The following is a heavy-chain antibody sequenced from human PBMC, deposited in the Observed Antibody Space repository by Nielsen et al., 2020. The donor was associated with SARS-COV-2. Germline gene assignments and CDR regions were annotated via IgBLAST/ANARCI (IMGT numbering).Heavy chain of an antibody. CDR3: ARSPPSTADWPVLGGFYAFDI. D-gene: IGHD3-9*01. CDR2: IYYSGST. V-gene: IGHV4-31*02. Sequence: RQAPGKGLEWIGYIYYSGSTYYNPSLKSRVTISVDTSKNQFSLKLSSVTAADTAVYYCARSPPSTADWPVLGGFYAFDIWGQGTMVTVSS. J-gene: IGHJ3*02.